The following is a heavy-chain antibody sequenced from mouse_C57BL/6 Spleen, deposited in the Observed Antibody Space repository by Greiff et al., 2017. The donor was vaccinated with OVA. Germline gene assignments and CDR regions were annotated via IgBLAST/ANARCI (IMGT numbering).Heavy chain of an antibody. CDR1: GYTFTDYY. V-gene: IGHV1-76*01. CDR2: IYPGSGNT. Sequence: LQESGAELVRPGASVKLSCKASGYTFTDYYINWVKQRPGQGLEWIARIYPGSGNTYYNEKFKGKATLTAEKSSSTAYMQLSSLTSEDSAVYFCARYDDYDRDYFDYWGQGTTLTVSS. J-gene: IGHJ2*01. D-gene: IGHD2-4*01. CDR3: ARYDDYDRDYFDY.